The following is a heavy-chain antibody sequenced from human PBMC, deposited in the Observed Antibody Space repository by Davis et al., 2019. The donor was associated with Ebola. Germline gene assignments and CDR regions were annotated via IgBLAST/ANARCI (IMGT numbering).Heavy chain of an antibody. CDR1: GFTFSSYV. D-gene: IGHD3-22*01. Sequence: GESLKISCVASGFTFSSYVMGWVRQAPGKGLEWVSRIGGSGHSADYGDSVRVRLTISRDNSKNTVYLQMISLRAEDTATYYCARVTLWWDDDSGGPTTYYYDIWGQGALVTVSS. V-gene: IGHV3-23*01. J-gene: IGHJ4*02. CDR3: ARVTLWWDDDSGGPTTYYYDI. CDR2: IGGSGHSA.